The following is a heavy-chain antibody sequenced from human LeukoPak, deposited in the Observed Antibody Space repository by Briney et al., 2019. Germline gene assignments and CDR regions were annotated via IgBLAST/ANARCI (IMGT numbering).Heavy chain of an antibody. CDR2: MNPNSGNT. D-gene: IGHD1-26*01. CDR3: ARGSTWSGSYYYFDY. J-gene: IGHJ4*02. V-gene: IGHV1-8*01. CDR1: GYTFTSYD. Sequence: ASVKVSCKTSGYTFTSYDINWVRQATGQGLEWLGWMNPNSGNTGYAQKFQGRVTITRNTSISTAYMELSSLRSEDTAVYYCARGSTWSGSYYYFDYSGQRTLVTVSS.